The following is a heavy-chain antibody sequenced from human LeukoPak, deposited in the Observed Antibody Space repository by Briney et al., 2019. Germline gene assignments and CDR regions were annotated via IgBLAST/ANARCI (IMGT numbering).Heavy chain of an antibody. CDR2: IKQDGSEK. D-gene: IGHD4-17*01. Sequence: PGGSLRLSCAASGFTFSSYWTSWVRQAPGKGLEWVANIKQDGSEKYYVDSVKGRFTISGDNAKNSLYLQMNSLRAEDTAVYYCARYGDYPFNWFDPWGQGTLVTVSS. CDR1: GFTFSSYW. CDR3: ARYGDYPFNWFDP. J-gene: IGHJ5*02. V-gene: IGHV3-7*01.